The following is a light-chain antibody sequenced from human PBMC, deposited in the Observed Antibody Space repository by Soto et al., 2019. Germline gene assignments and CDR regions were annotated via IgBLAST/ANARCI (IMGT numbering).Light chain of an antibody. CDR1: QSVSSY. J-gene: IGKJ5*01. CDR3: QQYDRPPIT. V-gene: IGKV3D-11*02. Sequence: EIELTQSPATLSLSPGERATLSCRASQSVSSYLAWYQQKPGQAPRLLIYDASTRATGIPDRFSGGGAGTDFTLTISRLEPEDSALYYCQQYDRPPITFGQGTRLEIK. CDR2: DAS.